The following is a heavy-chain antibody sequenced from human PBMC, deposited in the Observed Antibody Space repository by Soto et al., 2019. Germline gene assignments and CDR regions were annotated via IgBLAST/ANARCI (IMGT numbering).Heavy chain of an antibody. J-gene: IGHJ4*02. CDR3: AKDSNKYRSSPRGRYFDY. CDR2: ISGGGSNT. CDR1: GFPFSSYV. D-gene: IGHD1-1*01. Sequence: GGSLRLSCAASGFPFSSYVMSWVRQAPGKGLEWVSGISGGGSNTFYADSVKGRFTISRDNSKNTLLLQMNSLGAEDTAVYYCAKDSNKYRSSPRGRYFDYWGQGIGVTVSS. V-gene: IGHV3-23*01.